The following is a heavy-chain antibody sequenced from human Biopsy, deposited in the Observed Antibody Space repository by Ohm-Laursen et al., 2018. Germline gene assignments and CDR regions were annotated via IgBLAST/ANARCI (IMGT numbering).Heavy chain of an antibody. CDR3: ARAVAGTGGVFDS. V-gene: IGHV1-46*01. CDR2: INPSGGST. J-gene: IGHJ4*02. CDR1: GYIFTSYY. D-gene: IGHD6-19*01. Sequence: SVKVSCKTSGYIFTSYYIHWVRQAPGQGLEWMASINPSGGSTTYAQRFQGRLIMTRDTSTSSIYMELSSLRSEDTAIYFCARAVAGTGGVFDSWGQGTMVTVSS.